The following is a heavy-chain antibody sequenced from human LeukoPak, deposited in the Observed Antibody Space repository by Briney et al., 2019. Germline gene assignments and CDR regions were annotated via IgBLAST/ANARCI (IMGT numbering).Heavy chain of an antibody. D-gene: IGHD3-9*01. J-gene: IGHJ4*02. CDR3: ARVYDILTGYLWDY. Sequence: ASVKVSCKASGYTFTSYGVSWVRQAPGQGLEWMGWISAYNGNTNYAQKLQGRVTMTTDTSTSTAYMELRSLRSDDTAVYYCARVYDILTGYLWDYWGQGTLVTVSS. CDR2: ISAYNGNT. V-gene: IGHV1-18*01. CDR1: GYTFTSYG.